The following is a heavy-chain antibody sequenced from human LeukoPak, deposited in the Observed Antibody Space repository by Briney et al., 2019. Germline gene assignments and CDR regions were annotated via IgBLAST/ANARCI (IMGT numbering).Heavy chain of an antibody. D-gene: IGHD1-26*01. CDR2: IKQDGSEK. CDR3: ARERSSGSYTYFDY. Sequence: GGSLRLSCAASGFTFSSYWMSWVRQAPGKGLEWVANIKQDGSEKYYVDSVKGRFTISRDNAKNSLYLQMNSLRAEDTALYYCARERSSGSYTYFDYWGQGTLVTVSS. V-gene: IGHV3-7*03. J-gene: IGHJ4*02. CDR1: GFTFSSYW.